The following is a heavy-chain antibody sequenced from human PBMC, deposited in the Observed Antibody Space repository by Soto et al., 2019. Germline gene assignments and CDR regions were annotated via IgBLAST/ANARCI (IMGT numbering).Heavy chain of an antibody. V-gene: IGHV3-74*01. CDR3: ARDNNWSLDY. Sequence: PGGSLRLSWAASGFTFSKHWMHWVRQAPGKGLVWVSHIKTDGSFTRDADSVKGRFTISRDNARNTLYLQMNSLRAEDTAVYYCARDNNWSLDYWGKGTLVTVSS. CDR1: GFTFSKHW. D-gene: IGHD1-1*01. J-gene: IGHJ4*02. CDR2: IKTDGSFT.